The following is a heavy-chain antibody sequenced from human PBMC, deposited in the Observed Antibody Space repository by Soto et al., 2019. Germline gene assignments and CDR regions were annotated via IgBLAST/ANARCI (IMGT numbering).Heavy chain of an antibody. CDR1: GFTFSDYY. J-gene: IGHJ6*02. D-gene: IGHD2-2*02. V-gene: IGHV3-11*06. CDR2: ISGRNTFT. Sequence: GGSLRLSCAASGFTFSDYYISWIRQAPGKGLEWISYISGRNTFTQYADSVKGRFTISRDNAKNSLYLQLNSLTAEDTAVYYCARDGGVIIPGAIGGGYGLDVWGQGTTVTVSS. CDR3: ARDGGVIIPGAIGGGYGLDV.